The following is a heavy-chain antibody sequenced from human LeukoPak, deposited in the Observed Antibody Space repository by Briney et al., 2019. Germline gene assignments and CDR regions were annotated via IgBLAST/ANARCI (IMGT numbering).Heavy chain of an antibody. CDR2: IFHDGNDI. CDR3: ARDKIVGPTTLDY. J-gene: IGHJ4*02. V-gene: IGHV3-74*01. CDR1: GFTFSSYW. D-gene: IGHD1-26*01. Sequence: PGGSLRLSCAASGFTFSSYWMHWVRQALGKGLVWVSRIFHDGNDISYADSVKGRFTISRDNAKNTLHLQMNSLRADDTAIYYCARDKIVGPTTLDYWGQGTLVTVSS.